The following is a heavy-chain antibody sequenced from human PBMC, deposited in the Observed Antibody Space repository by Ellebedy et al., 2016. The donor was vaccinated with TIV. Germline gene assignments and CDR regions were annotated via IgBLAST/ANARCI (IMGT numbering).Heavy chain of an antibody. Sequence: AASVKVSCQASGYTFTKYYIHWVRQAPGQGLEWVGIINPSGGRTTYAQKFQGRVTMTRDTSLSTAYLDLTRLISDDTAIYFCARNTIQAVFDPWGQGTLVTVSS. CDR1: GYTFTKYY. CDR3: ARNTIQAVFDP. D-gene: IGHD3-9*01. CDR2: INPSGGRT. J-gene: IGHJ5*02. V-gene: IGHV1-2*02.